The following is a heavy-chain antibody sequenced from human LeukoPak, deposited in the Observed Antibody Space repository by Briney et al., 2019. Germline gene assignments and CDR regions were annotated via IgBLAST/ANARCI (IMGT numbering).Heavy chain of an antibody. Sequence: GGSLRLSCAASGFTFRNYWMGWVRQAPGKGLEWVANTKPDGSAEYYADSVRGRFTTSRDNANNLLYLQMNRLRAQDTAVYFCSREWGLNTNFYYRGQGTLVTVP. CDR1: GFTFRNYW. V-gene: IGHV3-7*01. CDR2: TKPDGSAE. J-gene: IGHJ4*02. D-gene: IGHD2-2*01. CDR3: SREWGLNTNFYY.